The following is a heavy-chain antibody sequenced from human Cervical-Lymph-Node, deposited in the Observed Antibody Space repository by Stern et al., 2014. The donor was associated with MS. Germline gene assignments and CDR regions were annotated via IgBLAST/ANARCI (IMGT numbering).Heavy chain of an antibody. Sequence: QVTLRESGPTLVKPTQTLTLTCTFSGFSLSTSGVGVGWIRQPPGKALEWLALIYWDADKRYSPSLKSRLTITKDTSKNQVVLTMTNMDPVDTATYYCAHSSYYDSSGYYLSEYFQHWGQGTLVTVSS. CDR2: IYWDADK. CDR3: AHSSYYDSSGYYLSEYFQH. D-gene: IGHD3-22*01. J-gene: IGHJ1*01. V-gene: IGHV2-5*02. CDR1: GFSLSTSGVG.